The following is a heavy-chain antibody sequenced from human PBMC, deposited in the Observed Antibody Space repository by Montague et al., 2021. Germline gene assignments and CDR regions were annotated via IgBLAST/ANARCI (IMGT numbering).Heavy chain of an antibody. J-gene: IGHJ6*03. V-gene: IGHV4-38-2*02. CDR2: VSHGGRT. CDR3: ARERDRYYYMDI. Sequence: SETLSLTCTVSRSLINSDYYCGWIRQPPGKGLEWMGSVSHGGRTYYNPSLKSRVTISVDTSNNHFSLKLSSVTAADTAMYYCARERDRYYYMDIWGKGTTITASS. CDR1: RSLINSDYY.